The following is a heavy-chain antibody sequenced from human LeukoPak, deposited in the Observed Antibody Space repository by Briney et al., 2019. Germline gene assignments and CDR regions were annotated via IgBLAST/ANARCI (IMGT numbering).Heavy chain of an antibody. CDR2: ISGSGGST. V-gene: IGHV3-23*01. CDR3: AKVPGQAYYGSGSYTYTNWFDP. CDR1: GFTFSSYA. J-gene: IGHJ5*02. Sequence: TGGSLRLSCAASGFTFSSYAMSWVRQAPRKGLEWVSAISGSGGSTYYADSVKGRFTISRDNSKNTLYLQMNSLRAEDTAVYYCAKVPGQAYYGSGSYTYTNWFDPWGQGTLVTVSS. D-gene: IGHD3-10*01.